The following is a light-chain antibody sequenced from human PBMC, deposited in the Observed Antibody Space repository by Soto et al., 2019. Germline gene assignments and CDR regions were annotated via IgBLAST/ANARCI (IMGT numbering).Light chain of an antibody. CDR2: GTN. J-gene: IGLJ2*01. CDR3: EAWDDSLRVVL. Sequence: QSVLTQPPSASGTPGQRVTISCSGGRSNIGGYNYVYLFQQYPGTAPKVLVFGTNLRPSGVPDRFSASKSCTSGSLTISGLRFEDEADYYCEAWDDSLRVVLFGGGTKLTVL. V-gene: IGLV1-47*02. CDR1: RSNIGGYNY.